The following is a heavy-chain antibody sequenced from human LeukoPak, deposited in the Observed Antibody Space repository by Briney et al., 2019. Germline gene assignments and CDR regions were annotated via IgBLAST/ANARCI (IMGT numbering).Heavy chain of an antibody. CDR1: GFTFSSYW. CDR3: ARPTSPLELHFYYYMDV. V-gene: IGHV3-7*01. CDR2: IYRDGSHK. D-gene: IGHD1-7*01. J-gene: IGHJ6*03. Sequence: GGSLRLSCAASGFTFSSYWMSWVRQAPGKGLEWVANIYRDGSHKYYVDSVKGRFNISRDNAKNSLYLQMNSLRAEDTAVYYCARPTSPLELHFYYYMDVWGKGTTVTVSS.